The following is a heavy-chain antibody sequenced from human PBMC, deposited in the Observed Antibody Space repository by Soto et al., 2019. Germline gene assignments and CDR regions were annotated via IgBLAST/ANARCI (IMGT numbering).Heavy chain of an antibody. V-gene: IGHV3-48*03. D-gene: IGHD3-22*01. Sequence: GGSLRLSCEASGFTFSSYDMNWVRQAPGKGLEWLSYISGSARTIYYADSVKGRFIISRDSAKKSLFLQMNSLRAEDTALYYCAREDDNSGYYYDFDYWGQGTPVTVSS. CDR3: AREDDNSGYYYDFDY. CDR1: GFTFSSYD. J-gene: IGHJ4*02. CDR2: ISGSARTI.